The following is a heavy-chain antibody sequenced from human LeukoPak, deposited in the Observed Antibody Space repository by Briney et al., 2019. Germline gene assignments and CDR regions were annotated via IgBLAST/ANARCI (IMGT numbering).Heavy chain of an antibody. CDR2: INPNSGGT. Sequence: ASVKVSCKASGYTFTGYYMHWVRQAPGQGLEWMGWINPNSGGTNYAQKFQGRVTMTRDTSISTAYMELSRLRSDDTAVYYCARGVLRYFDWLLPFDYWGRGTLVTVSS. CDR1: GYTFTGYY. J-gene: IGHJ4*02. V-gene: IGHV1-2*02. CDR3: ARGVLRYFDWLLPFDY. D-gene: IGHD3-9*01.